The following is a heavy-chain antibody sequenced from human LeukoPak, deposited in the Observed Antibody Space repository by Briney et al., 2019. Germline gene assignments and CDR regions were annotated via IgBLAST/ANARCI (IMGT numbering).Heavy chain of an antibody. CDR2: ISSTSSYI. D-gene: IGHD3-10*01. J-gene: IGHJ4*02. CDR3: ARENYYGSGSYYRFDY. CDR1: GFTFSSYT. V-gene: IGHV3-21*01. Sequence: GGSLRLSCAASGFTFSSYTMNWVRQAPGKGLEWVSSISSTSSYIYYADSVKGRFTISRDNAKYSLYLQMNSLRAEDTAVFYCARENYYGSGSYYRFDYWGQGTLVTVSS.